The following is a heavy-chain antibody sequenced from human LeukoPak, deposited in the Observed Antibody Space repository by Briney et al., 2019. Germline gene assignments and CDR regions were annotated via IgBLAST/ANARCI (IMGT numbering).Heavy chain of an antibody. CDR3: VSGSSGWLYFQH. J-gene: IGHJ1*01. CDR1: GGSVSSGNSY. D-gene: IGHD6-19*01. Sequence: SETLSLTCTVSGGSVSSGNSYWSWVRQHPGKGLEWIGYIYYSGSTYYNPSLRSRVTISVDTSKNQFSLKLSSVTAADTAVYYCVSGSSGWLYFQHWGQGTLVTVSS. V-gene: IGHV4-31*03. CDR2: IYYSGST.